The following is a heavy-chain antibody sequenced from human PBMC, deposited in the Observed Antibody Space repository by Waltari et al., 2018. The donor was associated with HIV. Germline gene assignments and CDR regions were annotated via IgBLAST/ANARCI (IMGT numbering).Heavy chain of an antibody. CDR3: AKEETRIFSSTWYYYYYGMDV. V-gene: IGHV3-30*18. Sequence: VQLVESGGGVVQPGRSLRLSCAASGFIFGSYGLHWVRQAPGKGLEGVAVKSYDGSNKYYAGSVKGRFTTSRDNSKNMLHLQMNSLRAEDTAVYYCAKEETRIFSSTWYYYYYGMDVWGQGTTVTVSS. D-gene: IGHD3-16*01. CDR2: KSYDGSNK. J-gene: IGHJ6*02. CDR1: GFIFGSYG.